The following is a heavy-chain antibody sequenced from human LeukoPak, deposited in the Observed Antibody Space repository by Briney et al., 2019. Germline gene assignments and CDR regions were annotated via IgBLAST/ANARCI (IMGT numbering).Heavy chain of an antibody. CDR1: GFTFSSYS. V-gene: IGHV3-21*01. J-gene: IGHJ3*02. Sequence: GGSLRLSCAASGFTFSSYSMNWVRQAPGKGLEWVSSISSSSSYIYYADPVKGRFTISRDNAKNSLYLQMNSLRAEDTAVYYCARDGVIPSAFDIWGQGTMVTVSS. D-gene: IGHD2-2*02. CDR3: ARDGVIPSAFDI. CDR2: ISSSSSYI.